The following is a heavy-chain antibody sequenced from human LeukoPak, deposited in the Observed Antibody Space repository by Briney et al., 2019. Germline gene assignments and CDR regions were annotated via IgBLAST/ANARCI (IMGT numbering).Heavy chain of an antibody. V-gene: IGHV3-30*18. J-gene: IGHJ4*02. D-gene: IGHD3-22*01. CDR3: AKDREYDSSGYRDY. CDR2: ISHDGSNK. CDR1: GFTFSSYG. Sequence: GGSLRLSCAASGFTFSSYGMHWVRQAPGKGLEWVAVISHDGSNKYYADSVKGRLTISRDNSKNTLYLQMNSLRAEDTAVYYCAKDREYDSSGYRDYWGQGTLVTVSS.